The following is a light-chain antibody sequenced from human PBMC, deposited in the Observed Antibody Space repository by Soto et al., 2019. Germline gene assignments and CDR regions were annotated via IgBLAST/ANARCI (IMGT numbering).Light chain of an antibody. CDR1: QSLLHSDGNTY. J-gene: IGKJ1*01. Sequence: DVVMTQSPLSLPVTLGQPASISCRSSQSLLHSDGNTYLNWFQQRPGQSPRRLIYRVSNRDSGVPDRFSGSGSSTDFTLKISRVEAEDVGVYYCMQGTHWPPWTFGQGTKVEIK. V-gene: IGKV2-30*02. CDR3: MQGTHWPPWT. CDR2: RVS.